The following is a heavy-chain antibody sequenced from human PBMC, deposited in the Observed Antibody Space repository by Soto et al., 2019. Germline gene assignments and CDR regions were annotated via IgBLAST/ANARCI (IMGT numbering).Heavy chain of an antibody. CDR3: AKDLVSGDGLWLMNE. CDR1: GFTFSDYA. Sequence: EVQLLESGGGLVQPGGSLRLSCTASGFTFSDYAMTWVRQAPGKGLECVSGIYGSGGGIQYADSVEGRFTISRDNYRNTLYLQMNSLRDEDTAVYYCAKDLVSGDGLWLMNEWGQGTLVTVSP. D-gene: IGHD2-21*02. J-gene: IGHJ4*02. V-gene: IGHV3-23*01. CDR2: IYGSGGGI.